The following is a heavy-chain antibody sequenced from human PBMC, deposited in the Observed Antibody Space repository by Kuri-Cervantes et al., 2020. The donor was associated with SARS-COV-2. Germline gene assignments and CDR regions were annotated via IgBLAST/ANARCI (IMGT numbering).Heavy chain of an antibody. CDR3: ARVVGDGYNHYWYFDL. CDR2: IYYSGST. J-gene: IGHJ2*01. V-gene: IGHV4-39*07. D-gene: IGHD5-24*01. CDR1: GGSIRSSSYY. Sequence: SETLSLTCTVSGGSIRSSSYYWGWIRQPPGKGLEWIGSIYYSGSTYYNPSLKSRVTISVDTSKNQFSLKLSSVTAADTAVYYCARVVGDGYNHYWYFDLWGRGTLVTVSS.